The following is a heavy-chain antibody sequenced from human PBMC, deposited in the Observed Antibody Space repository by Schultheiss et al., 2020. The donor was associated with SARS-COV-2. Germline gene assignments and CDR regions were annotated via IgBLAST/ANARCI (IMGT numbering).Heavy chain of an antibody. D-gene: IGHD3-10*01. Sequence: GGSLRLSCAASGFTFSDYYMSWVRQAPGKGLEWVSAISGSGGSTYYADSVKGRFTISRDNAKNSLYLQMNSLRAEDTAVYYCARDGGDAFDYWGQGTLVTVSS. CDR2: ISGSGGST. J-gene: IGHJ4*02. CDR3: ARDGGDAFDY. CDR1: GFTFSDYY. V-gene: IGHV3-11*04.